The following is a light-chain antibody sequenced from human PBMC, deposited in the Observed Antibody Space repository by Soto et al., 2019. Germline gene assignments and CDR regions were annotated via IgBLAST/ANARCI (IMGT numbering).Light chain of an antibody. Sequence: QSVLTQPRSVSGSPGQSVTISCTGTSSDVGGYNYVSWYQQHPGKAPKLMIYDVSKRPSGVPDRFSGSKSGNTASLTISGLQAEDEADYYCCSYAGSYTFALVVFGGGTKVTVL. CDR2: DVS. CDR3: CSYAGSYTFALVV. CDR1: SSDVGGYNY. V-gene: IGLV2-11*01. J-gene: IGLJ2*01.